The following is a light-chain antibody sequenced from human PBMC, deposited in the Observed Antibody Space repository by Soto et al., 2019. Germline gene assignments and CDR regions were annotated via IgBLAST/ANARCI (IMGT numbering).Light chain of an antibody. V-gene: IGLV4-69*01. CDR3: QTGGTGIL. J-gene: IGLJ2*01. CDR2: LNSDGSH. CDR1: SGHSSYA. Sequence: QLVLTQSPSASASLGASVKFTCTLSSGHSSYAIAWHQQQPEKGPRYLMKLNSDGSHSKGDGIPDRFSGSSSGAERYLTISSLQSEDEADYYCQTGGTGILFGGGTKLTVL.